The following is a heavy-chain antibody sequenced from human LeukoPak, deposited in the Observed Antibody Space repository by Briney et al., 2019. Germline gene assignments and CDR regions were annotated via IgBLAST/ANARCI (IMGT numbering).Heavy chain of an antibody. CDR3: AREAAGKDAFDI. Sequence: SGTLSLTCAVYGGSFSGYYWSWIRQPPGKGLEWIGYIYYSGSTNYNPSLKSRVTISVDTSKNQFSLKLSSVTAADTAVYYCAREAAGKDAFDIWGQGTMVTVSS. V-gene: IGHV4-59*01. D-gene: IGHD6-13*01. CDR1: GGSFSGYY. J-gene: IGHJ3*02. CDR2: IYYSGST.